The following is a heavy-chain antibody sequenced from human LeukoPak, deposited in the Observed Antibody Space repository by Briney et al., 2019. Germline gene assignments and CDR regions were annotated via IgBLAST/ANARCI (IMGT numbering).Heavy chain of an antibody. CDR3: AREDQLPWTGVGWFDP. V-gene: IGHV4-31*03. CDR2: IYYSGST. J-gene: IGHJ5*02. CDR1: GGSISSGGYY. D-gene: IGHD2-2*01. Sequence: SQTLSLTCTVSGGSISSGGYYWSWIRQHPGKGLEWIGYIYYSGSTYYNPSLKSRVTISVDTSKNQFSLKLSFVTAADTAVYYCAREDQLPWTGVGWFDPWGQGTLVTVSS.